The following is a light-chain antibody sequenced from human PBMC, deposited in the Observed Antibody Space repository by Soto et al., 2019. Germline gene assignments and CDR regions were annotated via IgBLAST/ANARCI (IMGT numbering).Light chain of an antibody. CDR3: SFYAGISNVI. CDR2: KVT. Sequence: QSVLTQPPSASGSPGQSVTISCTGTSSDVGGYDYVSWYQQQSGKAPKLIIYKVTNRPSGVTVRFSGSKSGNTAALAVSGLQAEDEADYYCSFYAGISNVIFGAGTKLTVL. V-gene: IGLV2-8*01. J-gene: IGLJ2*01. CDR1: SSDVGGYDY.